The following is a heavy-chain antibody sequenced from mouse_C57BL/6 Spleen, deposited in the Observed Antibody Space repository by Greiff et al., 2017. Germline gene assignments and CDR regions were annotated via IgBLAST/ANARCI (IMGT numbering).Heavy chain of an antibody. CDR2: IHPNSGST. CDR3: ARSRDGYSSMDY. CDR1: GYTFTSYW. V-gene: IGHV1-64*01. Sequence: VQLQQPGAELVKPGASVKLSCKASGYTFTSYWMHWVKQRPGQGLEWIGMIHPNSGSTNYNEKFKSKATLTVDKSSSTAYMQLSSLTSEDSAVYYCARSRDGYSSMDYWGQGTSVTVSS. D-gene: IGHD2-3*01. J-gene: IGHJ4*01.